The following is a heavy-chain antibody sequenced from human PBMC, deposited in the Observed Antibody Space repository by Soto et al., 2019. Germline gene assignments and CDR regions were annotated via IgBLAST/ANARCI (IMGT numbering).Heavy chain of an antibody. D-gene: IGHD5-18*01. J-gene: IGHJ5*02. CDR2: ISGSGGAT. V-gene: IGHV3-23*01. Sequence: HPGWSLRLSCAASGFTSSTYAMSWVRQAPGKGLEWVSAISGSGGATYYADSVKGRFTISRDNSKNTLYLQMNSLRAEDTAVYYSAKKRYHYATPGWFDPWGQGPLV. CDR3: AKKRYHYATPGWFDP. CDR1: GFTSSTYA.